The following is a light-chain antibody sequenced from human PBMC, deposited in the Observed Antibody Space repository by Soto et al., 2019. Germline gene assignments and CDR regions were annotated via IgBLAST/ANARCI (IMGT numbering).Light chain of an antibody. V-gene: IGKV3-11*01. CDR1: QSVSSY. Sequence: EIVLTQSPGTLSLSPGERATLSCRASQSVSSYLAWYQQKPGQAPRLLIYDASTRATGIPARFSGSGSRTDFTLTISSLEPEDVAVYYCQQRSNWPLTFGGGTKVEIK. J-gene: IGKJ4*01. CDR3: QQRSNWPLT. CDR2: DAS.